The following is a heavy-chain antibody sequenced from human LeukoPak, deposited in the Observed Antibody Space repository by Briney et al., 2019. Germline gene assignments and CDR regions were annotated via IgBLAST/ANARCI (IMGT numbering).Heavy chain of an antibody. CDR3: AKDQLKLGMDY. Sequence: PGGSLRLSCAASGFNFNDYYMTWIRQAPGKGLEWVSAISGSGGSTYYADSVKGRFTISRDNSKNTLYLQMNSLRAEDTAVYYCAKDQLKLGMDYWGQGTLVTVSS. D-gene: IGHD7-27*01. CDR1: GFNFNDYY. V-gene: IGHV3-23*01. J-gene: IGHJ4*02. CDR2: ISGSGGST.